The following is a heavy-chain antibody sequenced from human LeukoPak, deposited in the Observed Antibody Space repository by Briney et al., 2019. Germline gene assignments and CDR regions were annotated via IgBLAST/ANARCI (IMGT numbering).Heavy chain of an antibody. CDR2: INPSGGST. D-gene: IGHD3-10*01. Sequence: GAAVKVSCKSPGYTFTNYYMHWVRPAPGQGLEWMGIINPSGGSTSYAQKFQGRVTMTRDTSTSAVYMDPSSLRSEDTAGYDCARGRGSGSYAVNYLYYRMDVWGQGTTVTVPS. V-gene: IGHV1-46*01. CDR1: GYTFTNYY. CDR3: ARGRGSGSYAVNYLYYRMDV. J-gene: IGHJ6*02.